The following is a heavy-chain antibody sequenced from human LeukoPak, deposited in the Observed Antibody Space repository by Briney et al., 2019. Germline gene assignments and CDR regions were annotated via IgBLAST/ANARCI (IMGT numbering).Heavy chain of an antibody. CDR1: GFTFNDYG. D-gene: IGHD1-26*01. V-gene: IGHV3-20*04. J-gene: IGHJ6*02. CDR2: INWNGDRT. CDR3: ARDRGSYFSYGMDV. Sequence: PGGFLRLSCAASGFTFNDYGMSWVRQAPGKGLEWVSGINWNGDRTGYADSEKGRFTISRDNAKNSLYLQMNSLRAEDTALYYCARDRGSYFSYGMDVWGQGTTVTVSS.